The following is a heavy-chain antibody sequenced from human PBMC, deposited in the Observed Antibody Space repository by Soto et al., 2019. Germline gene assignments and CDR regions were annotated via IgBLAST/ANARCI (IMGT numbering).Heavy chain of an antibody. V-gene: IGHV1-69*13. D-gene: IGHD3-10*01. CDR3: ARRSSMVRGVIRGYYYYYGMDV. Sequence: VASVKVSCKASGGTFSSYAISWVRQAPGQGLEWMGGIIPIFGTANYAQKFQGRVTITADESTSTAYMELSSLRSEDTAVYYCARRSSMVRGVIRGYYYYYGMDVWGQGTTVTVSS. CDR1: GGTFSSYA. CDR2: IIPIFGTA. J-gene: IGHJ6*02.